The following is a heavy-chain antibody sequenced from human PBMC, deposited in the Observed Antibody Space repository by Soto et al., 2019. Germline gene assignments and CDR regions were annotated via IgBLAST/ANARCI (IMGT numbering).Heavy chain of an antibody. D-gene: IGHD6-13*01. J-gene: IGHJ4*02. CDR3: ATGGYSTKPIKEVNYFDY. CDR1: GFTFSSYA. V-gene: IGHV3-23*01. Sequence: GGSLRLSCAASGFTFSSYAMSWVRQAPGKGLEWVSAISGSGGSTYYADSVKGRFTISRDNSKNTLYLQMNSLRAEDTAVYYCATGGYSTKPIKEVNYFDYWGQGTLVTVSS. CDR2: ISGSGGST.